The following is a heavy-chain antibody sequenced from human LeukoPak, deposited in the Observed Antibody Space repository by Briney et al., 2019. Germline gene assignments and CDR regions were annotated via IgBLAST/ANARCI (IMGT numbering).Heavy chain of an antibody. J-gene: IGHJ4*02. CDR3: AREGPYSYVDGVGY. CDR1: GGSISSSSYY. Sequence: SETLSLTCTVSGGSISSSSYYWGWIRQPPGTGLEWLGSIYYSGSTYYNPSLKSRVTISVDTSKNQFSLKLSSVTAADTAVYYCAREGPYSYVDGVGYWGQGTLVTVSS. D-gene: IGHD5-18*01. CDR2: IYYSGST. V-gene: IGHV4-39*07.